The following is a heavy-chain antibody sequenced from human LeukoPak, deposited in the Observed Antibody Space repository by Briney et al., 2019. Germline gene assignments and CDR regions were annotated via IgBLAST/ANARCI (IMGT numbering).Heavy chain of an antibody. J-gene: IGHJ4*02. CDR1: GFTFSGYW. CDR2: IKPDGSDK. Sequence: PGGSLRLSCAASGFTFSGYWMSWVRQAPGKGLEWVANIKPDGSDKHYVDSVKGRFTISRENAKISLYLHMNSLRAEDTAVYYCARDRIQLWSHDYWGQGTLVTVSS. V-gene: IGHV3-7*04. D-gene: IGHD5-18*01. CDR3: ARDRIQLWSHDY.